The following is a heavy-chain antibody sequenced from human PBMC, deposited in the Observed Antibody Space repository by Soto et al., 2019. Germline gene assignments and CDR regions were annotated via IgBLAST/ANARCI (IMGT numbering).Heavy chain of an antibody. J-gene: IGHJ6*02. CDR2: LIPIFGTA. CDR3: ARCGGGPSLSPYYYYGMDV. Sequence: QVQLVQSGAEVKKPGSSVKVSCKASGGTFSSYAISWVRQAPGQGLEWMGGLIPIFGTANYAQKFQGRVTITADESTSTAYMELISLRSEDTAVYCCARCGGGPSLSPYYYYGMDVWGQGTTVTVSS. CDR1: GGTFSSYA. V-gene: IGHV1-69*01. D-gene: IGHD2-21*01.